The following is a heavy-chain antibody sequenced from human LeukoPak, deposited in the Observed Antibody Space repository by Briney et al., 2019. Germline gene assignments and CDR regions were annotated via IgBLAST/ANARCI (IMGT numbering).Heavy chain of an antibody. V-gene: IGHV4-61*02. Sequence: SQTLSLTCTVSGGSISSGSYYWSWIRQPAGKGLEWIGRIYTSGSTNYNPSLKSRVTISVDTSKNQFSLKLSSVTAADTAVYYCARGLRYFRWWGQGTLVTVSS. J-gene: IGHJ4*02. D-gene: IGHD3-9*01. CDR2: IYTSGST. CDR1: GGSISSGSYY. CDR3: ARGLRYFRW.